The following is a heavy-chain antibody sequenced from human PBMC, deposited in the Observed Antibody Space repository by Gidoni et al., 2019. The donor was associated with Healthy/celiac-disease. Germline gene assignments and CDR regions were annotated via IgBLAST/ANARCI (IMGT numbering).Heavy chain of an antibody. V-gene: IGHV1-3*01. D-gene: IGHD2-15*01. CDR1: GYTFTSYA. CDR2: INAGNGNT. J-gene: IGHJ6*02. Sequence: QVQPVQPGAEVKKPGASVKASCKASGYTFTSYAMHWVRQAPGQRLEWMGWINAGNGNTKYSQKFQGRVTITRDTSASTAYMELSSLRSEDTAVYYCARKVVLYGMDVWGQGTTVTVSS. CDR3: ARKVVLYGMDV.